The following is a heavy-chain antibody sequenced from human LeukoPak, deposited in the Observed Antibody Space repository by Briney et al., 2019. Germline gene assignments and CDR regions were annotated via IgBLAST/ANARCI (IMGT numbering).Heavy chain of an antibody. CDR1: GYTFTDYY. V-gene: IGHV1-2*02. D-gene: IGHD2-2*01. Sequence: GASVTVSFKASGYTFTDYYMHWVRQAPGQGFEWMGWINPNDGDTHYAQKFQGRVTIARDTSIRTPHMEVSRVRADDTAVYYCARANFHYCSSSTCLFDCWGQATLVTVSS. CDR2: INPNDGDT. J-gene: IGHJ4*02. CDR3: ARANFHYCSSSTCLFDC.